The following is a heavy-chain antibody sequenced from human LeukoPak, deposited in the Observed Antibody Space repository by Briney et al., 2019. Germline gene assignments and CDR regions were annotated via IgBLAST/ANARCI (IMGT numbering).Heavy chain of an antibody. CDR2: SSYDEGHT. V-gene: IGHV3-30*03. CDR1: RFSFRSYD. D-gene: IGHD1-26*01. J-gene: IGHJ4*02. Sequence: GRSLRLSCAASRFSFRSYDMHWVRQAPGKGLEWLAVSSYDEGHTYYTESVKGRFTISRDNSKNTLYLQMNSLRPEDTAVYYCARGSYGEYWGQETLVTVSS. CDR3: ARGSYGEY.